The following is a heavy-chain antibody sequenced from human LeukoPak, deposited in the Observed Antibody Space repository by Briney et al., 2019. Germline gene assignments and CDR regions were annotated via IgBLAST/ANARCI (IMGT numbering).Heavy chain of an antibody. CDR3: ATDSLWVYDILTGDY. V-gene: IGHV3-23*01. Sequence: GGSLRLSCAASGFTFSSYAMSWLRQAPGKGLEWVSAISGSGGSTYYADSVKGRFTISRDNSNNTLYLQINSLRAEDTAVYYCATDSLWVYDILTGDYWGQGTLVTVSS. D-gene: IGHD3-9*01. CDR1: GFTFSSYA. J-gene: IGHJ4*02. CDR2: ISGSGGST.